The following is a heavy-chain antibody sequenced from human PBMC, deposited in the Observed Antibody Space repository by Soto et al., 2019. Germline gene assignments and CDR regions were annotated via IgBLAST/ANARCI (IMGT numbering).Heavy chain of an antibody. V-gene: IGHV3-30-3*01. CDR2: ISYDGTNK. CDR3: ARDPKTSGGQHWAFNYFDS. CDR1: GFSFSISP. D-gene: IGHD7-27*01. Sequence: GGSLRLSCAASGFSFSISPMHWVRQAPGKGPEWVALISYDGTNKFYADSVKGRFPISRGNSKSTLYLHVDSLRPEDAAVYYCARDPKTSGGQHWAFNYFDSWGQGTLVTVSS. J-gene: IGHJ4*02.